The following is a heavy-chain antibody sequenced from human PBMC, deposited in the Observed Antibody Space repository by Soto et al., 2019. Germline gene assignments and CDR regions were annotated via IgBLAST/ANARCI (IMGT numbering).Heavy chain of an antibody. CDR2: ISSSSSTI. J-gene: IGHJ4*02. Sequence: GGSLRLSRAASGFTFSSYSMNWVRQAPGKGLEWVSYISSSSSTIYYADSVKGRFTISRDNAKNSLYLQMNSLRDEDTAVYYCARESSICSGGSCYSDYWGQGTLVTVSS. D-gene: IGHD2-15*01. CDR1: GFTFSSYS. V-gene: IGHV3-48*02. CDR3: ARESSICSGGSCYSDY.